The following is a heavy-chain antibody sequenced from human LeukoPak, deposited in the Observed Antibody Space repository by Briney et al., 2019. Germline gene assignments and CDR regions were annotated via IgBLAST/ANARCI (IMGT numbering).Heavy chain of an antibody. Sequence: SETLSLTCTVSGGSVSSGSYYWSWIRQPPDKRLEWIGYIYYSGSTNYNPSLKSRVTISVDTSKNQFSLKLSSVTAADTAVYYCARDQDDWDAFDIWGQGTMVTVSS. CDR3: ARDQDDWDAFDI. V-gene: IGHV4-61*01. CDR2: IYYSGST. J-gene: IGHJ3*02. D-gene: IGHD2-21*01. CDR1: GGSVSSGSYY.